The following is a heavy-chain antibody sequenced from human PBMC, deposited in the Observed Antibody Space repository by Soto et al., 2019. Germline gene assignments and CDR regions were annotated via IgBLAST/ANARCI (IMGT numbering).Heavy chain of an antibody. V-gene: IGHV6-1*01. CDR2: TYYRSRWYS. D-gene: IGHD2-15*01. Sequence: PSQTLSLTCVGSGDTVSSNSVAWNWVRQSPSRGPEWLGRTYYRSRWYSDYAVSVRSRIDINADTSKNQVSLQLNSVTPEDTAVYYCARSEEDSDYYYYGMDVWGQGTTVTV. CDR3: ARSEEDSDYYYYGMDV. CDR1: GDTVSSNSVA. J-gene: IGHJ6*02.